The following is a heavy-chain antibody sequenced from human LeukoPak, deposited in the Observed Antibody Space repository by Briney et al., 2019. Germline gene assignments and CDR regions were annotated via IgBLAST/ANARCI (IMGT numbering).Heavy chain of an antibody. J-gene: IGHJ4*02. D-gene: IGHD4-23*01. Sequence: PGGSLRRSCAASGFTFSNAWMSWVRQAPGKGLEWVGRIKSKTDGGTTDYAAPVKGRFTISRDDSKNTLYLQMNSLKTEDIAVYYCTTAVYNGGNSAFDYWGQGTLVTVSS. CDR3: TTAVYNGGNSAFDY. CDR1: GFTFSNAW. CDR2: IKSKTDGGTT. V-gene: IGHV3-15*01.